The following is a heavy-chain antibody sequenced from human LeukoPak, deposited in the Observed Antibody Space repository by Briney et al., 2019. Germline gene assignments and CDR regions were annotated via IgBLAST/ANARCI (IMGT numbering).Heavy chain of an antibody. Sequence: GSLRLSCGASGFTFSDYAMFWVRQAPGKGLEWVSFILKDGNNKNYADSVKGRFIISRDNSKNTVYLQMNSLRAEDTAVYYCVRGLGIFQFDDWGQGTLVTVSS. CDR2: ILKDGNNK. J-gene: IGHJ4*02. CDR1: GFTFSDYA. CDR3: VRGLGIFQFDD. V-gene: IGHV3-30-3*01. D-gene: IGHD3-9*01.